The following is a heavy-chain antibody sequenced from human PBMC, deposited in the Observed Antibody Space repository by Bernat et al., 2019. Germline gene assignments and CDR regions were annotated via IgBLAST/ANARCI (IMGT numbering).Heavy chain of an antibody. CDR1: GFTFSSYG. Sequence: QVQLVESGGGVVQPGRSLRLSCAASGFTFSSYGMHWVRQAPGKGLEWVAVIWYDGSKKYYADSVKGRFTISRDNSKNTLYLQMNRLRAEDPAVYYCARESSDVDTAMAPLLDSMGFDPWGQGTLVTVSS. D-gene: IGHD5-18*01. V-gene: IGHV3-33*01. CDR3: ARESSDVDTAMAPLLDSMGFDP. CDR2: IWYDGSKK. J-gene: IGHJ5*02.